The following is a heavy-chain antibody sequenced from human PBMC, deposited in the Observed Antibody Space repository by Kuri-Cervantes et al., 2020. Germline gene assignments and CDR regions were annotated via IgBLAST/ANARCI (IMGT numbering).Heavy chain of an antibody. Sequence: GGSLRLSCAASGFTFSSYSMNWVRQAPGKGLEWVSSISSSSSYIYYADSVKGRFTISRDNAKNSLYLQMNSLRAADTAVYYCARGGGVGATGLDYFDYWGQGTLVTVSS. J-gene: IGHJ4*02. CDR3: ARGGGVGATGLDYFDY. CDR1: GFTFSSYS. D-gene: IGHD1-26*01. CDR2: ISSSSSYI. V-gene: IGHV3-21*04.